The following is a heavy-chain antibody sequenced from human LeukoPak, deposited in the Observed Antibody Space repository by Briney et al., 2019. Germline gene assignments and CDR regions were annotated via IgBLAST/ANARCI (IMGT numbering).Heavy chain of an antibody. D-gene: IGHD5-18*01. CDR3: VREARGYHYTYFDY. V-gene: IGHV3-13*01. CDR2: IASGFQT. J-gene: IGHJ4*02. CDR1: GFTLGSHD. Sequence: GSLRLSCTASGFTLGSHDMHWVRQTTGEGPEWVAAIASGFQTFYADSVRGRFTVPRENAKNSLYLQMNSLRAGDTAVYYCVREARGYHYTYFDYWGQGTLVTVSS.